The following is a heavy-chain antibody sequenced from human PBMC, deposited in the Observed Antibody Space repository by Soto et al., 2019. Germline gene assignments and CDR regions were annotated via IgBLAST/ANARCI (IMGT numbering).Heavy chain of an antibody. D-gene: IGHD3-3*01. CDR3: AREAPRHERLDFDI. V-gene: IGHV4-34*01. J-gene: IGHJ3*02. CDR2: INHSGST. CDR1: GGSFSGYY. Sequence: SETLSLTCAVYGGSFSGYYWSWIRQPPGKGLEWIGEINHSGSTNYNPSLKSRVTISVDTSKNQFSLKLSSVTAADTAVYYCAREAPRHERLDFDIWGQGTMVTVSS.